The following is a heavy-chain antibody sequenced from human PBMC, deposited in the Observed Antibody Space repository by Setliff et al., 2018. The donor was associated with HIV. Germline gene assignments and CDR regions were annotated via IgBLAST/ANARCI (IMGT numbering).Heavy chain of an antibody. D-gene: IGHD6-19*01. Sequence: SETLSLTCTVSGGSIRNYYWSWIRQPPGKGLEWIGFIKNNGSPIYNPSLKNRVTLLLDTSKNQFSLKVRSVFAADTAMYYCVRDPGYNSGWSGTTFDYWGQGTLVTVSS. V-gene: IGHV4-4*08. CDR2: IKNNGSP. CDR3: VRDPGYNSGWSGTTFDY. J-gene: IGHJ4*02. CDR1: GGSIRNYY.